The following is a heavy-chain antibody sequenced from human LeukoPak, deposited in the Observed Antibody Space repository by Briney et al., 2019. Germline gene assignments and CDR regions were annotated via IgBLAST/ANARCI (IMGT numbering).Heavy chain of an antibody. V-gene: IGHV3-20*04. Sequence: AGPSLRLACAVAGSTVDDYGTSCVRQHPGNWMEWVSGSNWNGGSTGYADPVKGRFTISRDNAKNSLYLQMNSLRAEDTALYYCAREGPRCAFDIWGQGTMVTVSS. CDR3: AREGPRCAFDI. J-gene: IGHJ3*02. CDR1: GSTVDDYG. CDR2: SNWNGGST.